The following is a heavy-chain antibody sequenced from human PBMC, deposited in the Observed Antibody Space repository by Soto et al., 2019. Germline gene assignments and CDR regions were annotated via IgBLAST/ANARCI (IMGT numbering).Heavy chain of an antibody. J-gene: IGHJ4*02. Sequence: EVQFVESGGGLVQPGGSLRLSCVASGLTLNNAWMHWVRQTPGKGLVWVSRIDDAGTGTSYADSVKGRFTISRDSAKNTVYLQMNNLRVEDTAVYYCTTVFEYWGGQGTLVTVSS. D-gene: IGHD4-17*01. CDR3: TTVFEYW. CDR1: GLTLNNAW. CDR2: IDDAGTGT. V-gene: IGHV3-74*01.